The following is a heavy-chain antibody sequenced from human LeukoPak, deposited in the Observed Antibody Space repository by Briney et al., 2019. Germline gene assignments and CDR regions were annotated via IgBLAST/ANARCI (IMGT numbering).Heavy chain of an antibody. J-gene: IGHJ4*02. CDR1: GFTFSNYD. V-gene: IGHV3-23*01. CDR2: VSGSGSNT. Sequence: PGGSLRLSCAASGFTFSNYDMSWVRQAPGKGLEWVSAVSGSGSNTYYADSLKGRFTISRDNSKNTLYLQMNSLRAEDTAIYYCAKRIRGGSTDTHWGQGTLVTVSS. D-gene: IGHD3-10*01. CDR3: AKRIRGGSTDTH.